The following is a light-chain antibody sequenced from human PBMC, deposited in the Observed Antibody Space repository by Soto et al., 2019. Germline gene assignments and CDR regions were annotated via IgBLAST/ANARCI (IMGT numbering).Light chain of an antibody. V-gene: IGKV1-9*01. CDR2: AAS. Sequence: DIQLTQSPSFLSASVGDRVTITCRASQGISSSLAWYQQKPGKAPKLLIYAASTLQSGVPSRLSGSGSGTEFTLTISSLQPEDFATYFCQQLDTYVTFGPGTKVDIK. CDR1: QGISSS. J-gene: IGKJ3*01. CDR3: QQLDTYVT.